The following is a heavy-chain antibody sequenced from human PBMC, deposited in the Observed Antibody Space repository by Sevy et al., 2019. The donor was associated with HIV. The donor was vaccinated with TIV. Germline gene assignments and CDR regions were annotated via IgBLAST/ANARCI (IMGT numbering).Heavy chain of an antibody. Sequence: SETLSLTCTVSGGSISSGSYYWSWIRQPAGKGLEWIGRIYTSGSTYYNPSLKSRVTISVDTSKNQFSLKLSLVTAADTAVYYCARASRIAAAGFYSGDAFDIWGQGTMVTVSS. CDR1: GGSISSGSYY. D-gene: IGHD6-13*01. V-gene: IGHV4-61*02. CDR2: IYTSGST. CDR3: ARASRIAAAGFYSGDAFDI. J-gene: IGHJ3*02.